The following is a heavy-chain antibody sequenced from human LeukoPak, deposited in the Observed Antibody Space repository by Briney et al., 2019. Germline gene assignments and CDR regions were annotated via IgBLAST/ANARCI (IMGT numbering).Heavy chain of an antibody. D-gene: IGHD3-9*01. J-gene: IGHJ4*02. CDR2: INHSGST. CDR1: GGSFSGYY. Sequence: SETLSLTCAVYGGSFSGYYWSWIRQPPGKGLEWIGEINHSGSTNYNPSLKGRVTISVDTSKNQFSLKLSSVTAADTAVYYCARGRSLILTGYFPFDYWGQGTLVTVSS. CDR3: ARGRSLILTGYFPFDY. V-gene: IGHV4-34*01.